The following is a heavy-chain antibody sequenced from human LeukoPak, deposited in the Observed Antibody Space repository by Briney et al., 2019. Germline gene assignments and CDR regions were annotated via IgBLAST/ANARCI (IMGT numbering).Heavy chain of an antibody. CDR3: ARGDVVLMVYAAPEYYFDY. J-gene: IGHJ4*02. V-gene: IGHV1-2*02. D-gene: IGHD2-8*01. CDR1: GFTFTGYY. CDR2: INPNSGGT. Sequence: ASVNVSCTASGFTFTGYYMHWVRQAPGQGLEWMGWINPNSGGTNYAQKFQGRVTMTRDTSITTAYMELSRLRSDDTAVYYCARGDVVLMVYAAPEYYFDYWGQGTLVTVSS.